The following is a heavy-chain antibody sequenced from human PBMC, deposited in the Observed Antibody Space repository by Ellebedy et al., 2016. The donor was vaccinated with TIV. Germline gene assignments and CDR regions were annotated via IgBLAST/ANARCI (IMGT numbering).Heavy chain of an antibody. CDR2: IYYIGST. CDR1: GGSISGYF. Sequence: MPSETLSLTCTVSGGSISGYFWSWIRQPLGKGLEWIGYIYYIGSTNYNPSLKSRVAISVDTSKNQVSLKLSSVTAADTAVYYCAAYNNGWERIWGQGTLVTVSS. J-gene: IGHJ4*02. CDR3: AAYNNGWERI. V-gene: IGHV4-59*08. D-gene: IGHD6-19*01.